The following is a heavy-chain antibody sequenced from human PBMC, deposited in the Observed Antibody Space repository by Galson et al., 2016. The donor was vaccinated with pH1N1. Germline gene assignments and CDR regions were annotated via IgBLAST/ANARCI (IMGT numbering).Heavy chain of an antibody. CDR3: ARGEIAAGTCWFDP. CDR2: IYYSGST. Sequence: TLSLTCTVSGGSISSGDYYWSWIRQSPGRGLEWIGYIYYSGSTYYNPSLESRITISLDTSKNQFSLKLSSVTAADTAVYYCARGEIAAGTCWFDPWGQGTLVTVSS. V-gene: IGHV4-30-4*08. J-gene: IGHJ5*02. D-gene: IGHD6-13*01. CDR1: GGSISSGDYY.